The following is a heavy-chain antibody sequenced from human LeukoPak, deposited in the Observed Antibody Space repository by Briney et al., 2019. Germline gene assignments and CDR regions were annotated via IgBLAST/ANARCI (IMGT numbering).Heavy chain of an antibody. Sequence: QPGGSLKLSCAASGFSFSRYSMNWVRQAPGKGLEWISYISSSSTSTFYADSVKGRFTISRDNGKNSVYLQMNSLSAEDTAVYYCAASYSETQLFYFDYWGQGNLVTVSS. V-gene: IGHV3-48*01. CDR2: ISSSSTST. CDR3: AASYSETQLFYFDY. D-gene: IGHD1-26*01. CDR1: GFSFSRYS. J-gene: IGHJ4*02.